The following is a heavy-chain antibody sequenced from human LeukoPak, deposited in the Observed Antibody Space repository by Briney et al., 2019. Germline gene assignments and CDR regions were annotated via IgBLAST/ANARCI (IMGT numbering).Heavy chain of an antibody. V-gene: IGHV3-66*02. D-gene: IGHD4-17*01. CDR1: GFTVSSYG. Sequence: PGGSLSLSCAASGFTVSSYGMSWVRQAPGKGPEWVLLVYSDGVTRYADSVQGRFTISRDNSKNTVYLQMNNLRVEDTAVYYCAKDVVIGASCDYGDYIPLPHWGQGTLVTVSS. J-gene: IGHJ1*01. CDR3: AKDVVIGASCDYGDYIPLPH. CDR2: VYSDGVT.